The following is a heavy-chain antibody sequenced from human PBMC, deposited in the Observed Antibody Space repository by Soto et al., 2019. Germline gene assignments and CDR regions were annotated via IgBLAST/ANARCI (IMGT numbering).Heavy chain of an antibody. CDR1: GFTFSSYG. J-gene: IGHJ4*02. CDR2: ISYDGSNK. V-gene: IGHV3-30*18. D-gene: IGHD6-13*01. Sequence: PGGSLRLSCAASGFTFSSYGMHWVRQAPGKGLEWVAVISYDGSNKYYADSVKGRFTISRDNSKNTLYLQMNSLRAEDTAVYYCAKDPKRLVQYYFDYWGQGTLVTVSS. CDR3: AKDPKRLVQYYFDY.